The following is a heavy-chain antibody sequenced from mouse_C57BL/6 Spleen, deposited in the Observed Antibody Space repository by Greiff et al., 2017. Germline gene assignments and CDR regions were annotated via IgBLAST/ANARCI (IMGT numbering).Heavy chain of an antibody. CDR3: TRELRAY. J-gene: IGHJ3*01. CDR2: IYPETGGT. V-gene: IGHV1-15*01. CDR1: GYTFTDYE. Sequence: VKLQESGAELVRPGASVTLSCKASGYTFTDYEMHWVKQTPVHGLEWIGAIYPETGGTAYNQKFKGKAILTADKSSSTAYMELRSLTSEDSAVYYCTRELRAYWGQGTLVTVSA. D-gene: IGHD1-1*01.